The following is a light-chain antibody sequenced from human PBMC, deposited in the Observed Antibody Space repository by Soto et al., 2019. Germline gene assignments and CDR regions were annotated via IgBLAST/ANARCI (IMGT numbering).Light chain of an antibody. Sequence: DIQMTQSPSSLSASVGDRVTITCRASQSISNYLNWYQQKPGKAPKLLIYAASSLQSGVPSRFSGSGSGTDFTLTIRSLQPEDFATYYCQQTYSRRTFGQGTMVEMK. CDR2: AAS. V-gene: IGKV1-39*01. J-gene: IGKJ1*01. CDR1: QSISNY. CDR3: QQTYSRRT.